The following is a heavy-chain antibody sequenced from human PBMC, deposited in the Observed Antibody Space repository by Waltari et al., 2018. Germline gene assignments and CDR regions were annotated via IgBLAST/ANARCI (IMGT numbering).Heavy chain of an antibody. CDR1: GYRLTAYH. CDR2: INPKNGDT. J-gene: IGHJ4*02. CDR3: ARDPGPIVGAPDY. V-gene: IGHV1-2*02. Sequence: QVQLVQSGTEVKKPGASVKVSCQASGYRLTAYHLHWFRQTPGQGLEWLGWINPKNGDTGYAQNFLGRVTMTRDTSINTVYMDLSGLRSDDTAVFYCARDPGPIVGAPDYWGQGTLVTVSS. D-gene: IGHD1-26*01.